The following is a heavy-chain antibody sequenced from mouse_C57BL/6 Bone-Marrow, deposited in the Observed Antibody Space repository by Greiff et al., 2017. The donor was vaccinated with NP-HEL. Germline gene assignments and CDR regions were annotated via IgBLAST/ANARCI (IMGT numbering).Heavy chain of an antibody. CDR3: ATSVLLRYPPWFAY. V-gene: IGHV1-22*01. Sequence: EVQLQQSGPELVKPGASVKMSCKASGYTFTDYNMHWVKQSHGKSLEWIGYINPNNGGTSYNQKSKGKATLTVNKSSSTAYMELRSLTSEDSAVYYCATSVLLRYPPWFAYWGQGTLVTVSA. CDR1: GYTFTDYN. J-gene: IGHJ3*01. D-gene: IGHD1-1*01. CDR2: INPNNGGT.